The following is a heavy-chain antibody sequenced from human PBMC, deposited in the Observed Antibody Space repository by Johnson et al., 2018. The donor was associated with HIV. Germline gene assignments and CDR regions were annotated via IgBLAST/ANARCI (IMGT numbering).Heavy chain of an antibody. Sequence: VQLVESGGGVVQPGRSLRLSCAASGFTFSTYAMHWVRQAPGKGLEWVAIISYDGNNKYYADSVKGRFTISRDNSKNTLYLQMISLRAEDTAVYYCAKGGPVLQFLEWLPGRAFDIWGQGTMVTVSS. J-gene: IGHJ3*02. CDR3: AKGGPVLQFLEWLPGRAFDI. CDR2: ISYDGNNK. V-gene: IGHV3-30-3*01. CDR1: GFTFSTYA. D-gene: IGHD3-3*01.